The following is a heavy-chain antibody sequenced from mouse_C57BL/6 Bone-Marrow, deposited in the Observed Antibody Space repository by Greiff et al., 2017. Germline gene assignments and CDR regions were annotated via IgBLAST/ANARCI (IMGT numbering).Heavy chain of an antibody. CDR3: ARLGDYNCFDY. Sequence: EVQLQQSGPELVKPGASVKISCKASGYTFTDYYMNWVKQSHGKSLEWIGDINPNNGGTSYNQKFKGKATLTVDKSSSTAYMELRSLTSEDSAVYYCARLGDYNCFDYWGQGTTLTVSS. J-gene: IGHJ2*01. V-gene: IGHV1-26*01. CDR2: INPNNGGT. D-gene: IGHD2-4*01. CDR1: GYTFTDYY.